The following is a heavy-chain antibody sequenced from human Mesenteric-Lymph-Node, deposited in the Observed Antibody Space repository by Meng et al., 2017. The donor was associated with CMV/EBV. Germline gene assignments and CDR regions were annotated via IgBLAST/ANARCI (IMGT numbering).Heavy chain of an antibody. CDR1: GFTFSTYA. CDR2: ISNDGSNE. D-gene: IGHD6-13*01. V-gene: IGHV3-30*04. CDR3: ARVSRIAAAGHYYYYGMDV. J-gene: IGHJ6*02. Sequence: GSLRLSCAASGFTFSTYAMHWVRQTPGKGLEWVAVISNDGSNEYYADSVKGRFTISRDNSKNTLYLQMNSLRAEDTAVYYCARVSRIAAAGHYYYYGMDVWGQGTTVTVSS.